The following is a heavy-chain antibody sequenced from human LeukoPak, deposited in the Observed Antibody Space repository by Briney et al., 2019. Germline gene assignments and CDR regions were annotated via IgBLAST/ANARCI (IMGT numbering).Heavy chain of an antibody. J-gene: IGHJ4*02. D-gene: IGHD3-22*01. V-gene: IGHV1-3*01. CDR3: ARVARSYYDSSGYYYFDY. Sequence: ASVKVSCKASGYTFTSYAIHWVRQAPGQRLEWMGWISAGNGNTKYSQNFQGRVTFISNTSATTAFMELSSLRSEDAAVYYCARVARSYYDSSGYYYFDYWGQGTLVTVSS. CDR1: GYTFTSYA. CDR2: ISAGNGNT.